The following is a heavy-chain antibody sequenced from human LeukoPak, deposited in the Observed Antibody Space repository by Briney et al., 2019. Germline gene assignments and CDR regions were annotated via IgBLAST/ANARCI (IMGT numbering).Heavy chain of an antibody. D-gene: IGHD2-2*01. CDR2: ISWNSGSI. CDR3: AREEVVPAAIRSSAFDI. V-gene: IGHV3-9*01. J-gene: IGHJ3*02. Sequence: GGSLRLSCAASGFTFDDYAMHWVRQAPGKGLEWVSGISWNSGSIGYADSVKGRFTISRDNAKNSLYLQMNSLRPEDTAVYYCAREEVVPAAIRSSAFDIWGQGTMVTVSS. CDR1: GFTFDDYA.